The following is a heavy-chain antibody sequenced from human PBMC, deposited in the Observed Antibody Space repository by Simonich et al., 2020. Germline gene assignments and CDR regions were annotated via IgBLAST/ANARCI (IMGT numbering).Heavy chain of an antibody. D-gene: IGHD7-27*01. V-gene: IGHV1-2*02. Sequence: QVQLVQSGAEVKKPGASVKGSCKASGYTFTGYYMHGVRQAPGRGLEWMGWINPNSGGTNYAQKFQGRVTMTRDTSISTAYMELSRLRSDDTAVYYCARGALTGDYYYMDVWGKGTTVTVSS. CDR1: GYTFTGYY. CDR2: INPNSGGT. J-gene: IGHJ6*03. CDR3: ARGALTGDYYYMDV.